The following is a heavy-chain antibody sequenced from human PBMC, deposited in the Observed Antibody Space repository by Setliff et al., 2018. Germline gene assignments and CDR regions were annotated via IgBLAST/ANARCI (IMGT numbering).Heavy chain of an antibody. CDR1: GFIFNRKG. D-gene: IGHD7-27*01. J-gene: IGHJ6*04. CDR2: IRYDGSSK. CDR3: ASIDWGENFYNTDV. V-gene: IGHV3-30*02. Sequence: GGSLRLSCEASGFIFNRKGMHWVRQAPGKGPEWVAFIRYDGSSKYHADSVKGRFTISRDNARNTLYLQMNSLRGEDTAVYFCASIDWGENFYNTDVWGKGTTVTVSS.